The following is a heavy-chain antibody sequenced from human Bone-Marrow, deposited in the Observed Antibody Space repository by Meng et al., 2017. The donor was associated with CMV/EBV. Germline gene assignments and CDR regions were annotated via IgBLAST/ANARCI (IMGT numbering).Heavy chain of an antibody. CDR3: ARDRLLNIGYYYYYYYYGMDV. V-gene: IGHV3-21*01. CDR2: ISSSSSYI. D-gene: IGHD5-12*01. J-gene: IGHJ6*02. Sequence: GESLKISCATSGFTFSSYAMSWVRQAPGKGLEWVSSISSSSSYIYYADSVKGRFTISRDNAKNSLYLQMNSLRAEDTAVYYCARDRLLNIGYYYYYYYYGMDVWGQGTTVTVPS. CDR1: GFTFSSYA.